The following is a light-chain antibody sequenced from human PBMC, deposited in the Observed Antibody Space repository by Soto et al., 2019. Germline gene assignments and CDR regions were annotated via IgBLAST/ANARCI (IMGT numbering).Light chain of an antibody. J-gene: IGKJ5*01. CDR2: DAS. CDR3: HQRQYWPPIT. CDR1: QSVSNN. V-gene: IGKV3-11*01. Sequence: EIVMTQSPATLSVSPGERVTLYCRASQSVSNNLVWYQQKPGQAPRLLISDASNRATGIPARFSGSGSGTDFTLTISSLEPEDFAVYYCHQRQYWPPITFGQGTRLEI.